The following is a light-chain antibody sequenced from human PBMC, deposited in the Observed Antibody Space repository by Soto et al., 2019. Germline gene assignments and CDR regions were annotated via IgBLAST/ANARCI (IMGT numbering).Light chain of an antibody. J-gene: IGLJ3*02. CDR2: EVS. CDR1: SSDVGGYKY. V-gene: IGLV2-14*01. CDR3: YSYTSSRNWV. Sequence: QSALTQPASVSGSPGQSITISCTGTSSDVGGYKYVSWYQQHPGKVPKLMIYEVSNRPSGVSNRFSDSKSGNTASLTISGLQAEDEADYYCYSYTSSRNWVFGGGTKLTVL.